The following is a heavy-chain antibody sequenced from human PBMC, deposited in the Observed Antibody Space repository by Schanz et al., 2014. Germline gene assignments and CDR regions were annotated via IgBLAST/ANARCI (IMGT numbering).Heavy chain of an antibody. V-gene: IGHV3-33*08. D-gene: IGHD3-10*01. CDR3: ARANYRRKINFDY. CDR1: GFTFSDYY. CDR2: IWYDENNK. J-gene: IGHJ4*02. Sequence: QVQLVESGGGVVQPGRSLRLSCAASGFTFSDYYMSWIRQAPGKGLEWVAVIWYDENNKYYADSVKGRFTMSRDNSKNTLYLQMNSLRAEDTAVYYCARANYRRKINFDYWGRGTLVTVSS.